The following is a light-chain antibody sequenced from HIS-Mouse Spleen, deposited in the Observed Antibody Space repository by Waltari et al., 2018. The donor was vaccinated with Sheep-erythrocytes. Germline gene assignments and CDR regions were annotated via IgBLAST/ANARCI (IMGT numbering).Light chain of an antibody. Sequence: EIVLTQSPGTLSLSPGERATLSCRASQCVSSSYLAWYQPKPGQAPSLLFYGASSRATGIPDGFSGSGSGTDFTITISRLEPEDFAVYYCQQYGSSPCTFGPGTKVDIK. J-gene: IGKJ3*01. CDR2: GAS. V-gene: IGKV3-20*01. CDR1: QCVSSSY. CDR3: QQYGSSPCT.